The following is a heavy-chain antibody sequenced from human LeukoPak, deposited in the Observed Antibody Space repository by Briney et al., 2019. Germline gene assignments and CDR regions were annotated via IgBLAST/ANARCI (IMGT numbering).Heavy chain of an antibody. V-gene: IGHV1-2*02. CDR1: GYTFTGYY. CDR2: INPDSGGT. D-gene: IGHD6-13*01. Sequence: SVKVCCKASGYTFTGYYIYWVRQAPGQGLECRGWINPDSGGTNYAQMFQGRVTMTRDASISTAYMELSSLRSDDTAVYYCARVKRAAVGTVMDVWGKGTTVTVSS. J-gene: IGHJ6*04. CDR3: ARVKRAAVGTVMDV.